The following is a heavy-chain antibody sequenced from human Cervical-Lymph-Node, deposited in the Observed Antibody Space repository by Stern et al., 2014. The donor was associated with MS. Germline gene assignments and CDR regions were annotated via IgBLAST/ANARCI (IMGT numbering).Heavy chain of an antibody. V-gene: IGHV5-51*01. CDR2: IYPGDYDS. D-gene: IGHD4-17*01. Sequence: VQLVQSGAEVKKPGASLKISCKGSGSSFTTNWIAWVRQMPGKGLEWMRIIYPGDYDSRYRPSFQGQVTISADKSISTADRQWSSLKASDTAMYYCARDYGDYAFDYWGQGTLVTVSS. CDR1: GSSFTTNW. J-gene: IGHJ4*02. CDR3: ARDYGDYAFDY.